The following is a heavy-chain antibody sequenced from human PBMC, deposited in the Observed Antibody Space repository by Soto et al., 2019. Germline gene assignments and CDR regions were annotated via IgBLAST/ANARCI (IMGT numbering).Heavy chain of an antibody. V-gene: IGHV3-66*01. CDR2: INNAGTT. CDR3: VRENYYYGMDV. CDR1: GFDASVNF. J-gene: IGHJ6*02. Sequence: EVQLVESGGTLVQPGGSLRLSCAASGFDASVNFMTWVRQAPGKGLEWVSVINNAGTTFYADSVMDRFTISRDNSKNTLYRQMSSLRVDDTAMYYCVRENYYYGMDVWGQGTAVTVSS.